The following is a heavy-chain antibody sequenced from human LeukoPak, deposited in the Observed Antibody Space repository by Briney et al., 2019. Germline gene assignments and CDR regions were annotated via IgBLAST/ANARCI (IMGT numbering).Heavy chain of an antibody. Sequence: GGSLRLSCAASGFTFSSYSMNWVRQAPGKGLEWVSSISSSSSYIYYADSVKGRFTISRDNSRNALYLQMNSLRPEDTAVYYCGGLAVFDYWGQGTLVTVSS. CDR2: ISSSSSYI. CDR3: GGLAVFDY. CDR1: GFTFSSYS. V-gene: IGHV3-21*01. J-gene: IGHJ4*02. D-gene: IGHD2-15*01.